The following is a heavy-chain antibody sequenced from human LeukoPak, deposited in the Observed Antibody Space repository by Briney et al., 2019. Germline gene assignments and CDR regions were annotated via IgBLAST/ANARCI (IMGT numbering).Heavy chain of an antibody. CDR3: ARQYYDILTDPNYFDS. V-gene: IGHV5-51*01. Sequence: KPGESRKISCQGSGSSFSNYWIGWVRQLPGKGLEWVGIILPGNSDTRYSPSFQGQVTMSADKSISTAYLQWSSLKAADTAMYYCARQYYDILTDPNYFDSWGQGTLVTVSS. D-gene: IGHD3-9*01. CDR2: ILPGNSDT. CDR1: GSSFSNYW. J-gene: IGHJ4*02.